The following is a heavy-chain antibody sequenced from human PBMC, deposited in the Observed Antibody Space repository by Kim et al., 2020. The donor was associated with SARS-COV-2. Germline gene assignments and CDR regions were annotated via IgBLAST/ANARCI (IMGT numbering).Heavy chain of an antibody. CDR2: IYNSEYT. CDR3: VRDHDPAPTALFSFGFQF. J-gene: IGHJ1*01. CDR1: GASIRSHY. Sequence: SETLSLTCTVSGASIRSHYWSWIRQPPGKGLEWIGYIYNSEYTNYNPSLKSRVTFSGDASKNQVSLRLTSVTPADTAVYYCVRDHDPAPTALFSFGFQFWGQGTHVTVSP. V-gene: IGHV4-59*11. D-gene: IGHD2-21*02.